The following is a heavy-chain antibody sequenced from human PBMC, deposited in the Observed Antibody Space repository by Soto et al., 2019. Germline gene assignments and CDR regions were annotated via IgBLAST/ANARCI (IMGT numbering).Heavy chain of an antibody. CDR3: ARDPKWELGGY. CDR1: GFTFSSYS. CDR2: ISSSSSYI. V-gene: IGHV3-21*01. Sequence: EVQLVESGGGLVKPGGSLILSCAASGFTFSSYSMNWVRQAPGKGLEWVSSISSSSSYIYYADSVKGRFTISRDNAKNSLYLQMNSLRAEDTAVYYCARDPKWELGGYWGQGTLVTVSS. D-gene: IGHD1-26*01. J-gene: IGHJ4*02.